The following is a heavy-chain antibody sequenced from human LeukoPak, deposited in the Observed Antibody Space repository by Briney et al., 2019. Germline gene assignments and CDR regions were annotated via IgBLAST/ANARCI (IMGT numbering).Heavy chain of an antibody. J-gene: IGHJ4*02. CDR3: ARASYSYDISGWVPFDY. CDR1: GNSISSGDYY. Sequence: SETLPLTCTVSGNSISSGDYYWSWIRQPAGKGLEWIGRIYTSGSTTYNPSLKSRVTISGDTSENQFSLRLSSVTAAGTAVYYCARASYSYDISGWVPFDYWGQGTLVTVSS. CDR2: IYTSGST. D-gene: IGHD3-22*01. V-gene: IGHV4-61*02.